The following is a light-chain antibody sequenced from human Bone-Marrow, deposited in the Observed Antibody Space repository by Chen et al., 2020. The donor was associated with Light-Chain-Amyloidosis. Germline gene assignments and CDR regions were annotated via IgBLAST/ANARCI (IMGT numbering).Light chain of an antibody. CDR1: KLSSKY. CDR2: DDS. Sequence: SYELTQSTSVSVSPGQTASITCSGDKLSSKYVFWYQQKPGQAPLLVVYDDSDRPSGIPERLSGSNSGNTATLTISRVEAGDEADYYCQVWDRSSDRPVFGGGTKLTVL. J-gene: IGLJ3*02. CDR3: QVWDRSSDRPV. V-gene: IGLV3-21*02.